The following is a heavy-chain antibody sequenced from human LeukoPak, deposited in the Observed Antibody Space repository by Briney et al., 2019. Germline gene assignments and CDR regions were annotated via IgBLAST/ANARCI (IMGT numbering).Heavy chain of an antibody. D-gene: IGHD5-24*01. CDR2: ISYDGGNK. J-gene: IGHJ4*02. CDR1: GFTFSYYD. V-gene: IGHV3-30*03. CDR3: ARRGGYNEHFDY. Sequence: PGGSLRLSCAASGFTFSYYDIHWVRQAPGKGLEWVTVISYDGGNKYYADSVKGRFTISRDNSKNTLYLQMNSLRTEDTAIYYCARRGGYNEHFDYWGQGTLVTVSS.